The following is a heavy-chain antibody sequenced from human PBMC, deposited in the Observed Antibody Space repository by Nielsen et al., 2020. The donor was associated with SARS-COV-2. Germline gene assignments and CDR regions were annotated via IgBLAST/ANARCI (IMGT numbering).Heavy chain of an antibody. CDR1: GFVVSSNY. J-gene: IGHJ6*02. CDR2: IYSGGST. Sequence: GGSLRLSCAASGFVVSSNYLTWVRQAPGKGLEWVSVIYSGGSTYYADSVKGRFTISRDNSKNTLYLQMNSLRAEDTAVYYCAKSTRTGTYYGMDVWGQGTTVTVSS. D-gene: IGHD2-2*01. CDR3: AKSTRTGTYYGMDV. V-gene: IGHV3-66*01.